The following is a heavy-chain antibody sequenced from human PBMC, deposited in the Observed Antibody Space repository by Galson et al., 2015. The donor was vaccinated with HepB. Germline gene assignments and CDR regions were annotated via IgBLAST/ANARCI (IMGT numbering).Heavy chain of an antibody. CDR3: AREVSSTFHAFDI. CDR2: IDIIDTTT. CDR1: GFTFSNYR. V-gene: IGHV3-48*02. Sequence: SLRLSCAASGFTFSNYRLNWVRQAPGKGLEWVPYIDIIDTTTQYADSVKGRFTISRDNAKNSLFLQMNVLRDEDTAVYYCAREVSSTFHAFDIWGQGTMVTVSS. J-gene: IGHJ3*02. D-gene: IGHD2/OR15-2a*01.